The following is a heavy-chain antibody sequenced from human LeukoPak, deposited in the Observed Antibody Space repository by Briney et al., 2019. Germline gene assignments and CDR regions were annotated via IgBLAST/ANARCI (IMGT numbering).Heavy chain of an antibody. Sequence: SETLSLTCTVSGGSISSSNHYWGWIRQPPGKGLGWIGSIYYTGSTYYSPSLKSRVTISVDTSKNQFSLKLSSVTAADTAVYYCASYISGWTRDYWGQGTLVTVSS. J-gene: IGHJ4*02. V-gene: IGHV4-39*01. CDR2: IYYTGST. D-gene: IGHD6-19*01. CDR3: ASYISGWTRDY. CDR1: GGSISSSNHY.